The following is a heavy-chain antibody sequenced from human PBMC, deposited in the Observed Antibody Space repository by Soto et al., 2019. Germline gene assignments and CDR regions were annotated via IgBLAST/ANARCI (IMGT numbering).Heavy chain of an antibody. CDR3: ARVTGGYCSGGSCPNNNWFDP. Sequence: GASVKVSCKASGYTFTGYYMHWVRQAPGQGLEWMGWINPNSGGTNYAQKFQGWVTMTRDTSISTAYMELSRLRSDDTAVYYCARVTGGYCSGGSCPNNNWFDPWGQGTLVTVSS. V-gene: IGHV1-2*04. J-gene: IGHJ5*02. CDR1: GYTFTGYY. CDR2: INPNSGGT. D-gene: IGHD2-15*01.